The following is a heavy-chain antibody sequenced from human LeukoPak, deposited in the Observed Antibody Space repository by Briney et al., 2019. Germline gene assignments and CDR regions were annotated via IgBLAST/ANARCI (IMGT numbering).Heavy chain of an antibody. V-gene: IGHV3-53*01. J-gene: IGHJ4*02. CDR1: GFTVSSNY. Sequence: GGSLRLSCAASGFTVSSNYLSWVRQAPGKGLEWVSFIYDGGTTVYADSVKGRFIISRDNSKNTLYLQMNGLRAEDTAVYYCARWYCSSTYCYYDYWGQGTLVTVSS. D-gene: IGHD2-2*01. CDR3: ARWYCSSTYCYYDY. CDR2: IYDGGTT.